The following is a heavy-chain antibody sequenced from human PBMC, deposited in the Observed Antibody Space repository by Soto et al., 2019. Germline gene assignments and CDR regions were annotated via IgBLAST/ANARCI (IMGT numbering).Heavy chain of an antibody. Sequence: EVQLLESAGGLVQPGGSLSLSCAASGFTFSSYAMRWVRQAPGKGLEWVSAISGSSGNTYYADSVKGRFTISRDNSKNTLFLQLNSLRAEDTAVYYCAKCAGSGWYPDYWGQGTLVTVSS. CDR3: AKCAGSGWYPDY. J-gene: IGHJ4*02. V-gene: IGHV3-23*01. CDR1: GFTFSSYA. D-gene: IGHD6-19*01. CDR2: ISGSSGNT.